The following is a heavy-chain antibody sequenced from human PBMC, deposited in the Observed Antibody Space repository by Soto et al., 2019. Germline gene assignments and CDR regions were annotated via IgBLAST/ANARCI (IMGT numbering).Heavy chain of an antibody. CDR3: AGYDYGYPTDAFDI. J-gene: IGHJ3*02. CDR1: GYTFTSYA. V-gene: IGHV1-3*01. Sequence: QVQLVQSGAEVKKPGASVKVSCKASGYTFTSYAMHWVRQAPGQRLEWMGWINAGNGNTKYSQKFQGRVTITRDTSPSTAYMQLSSLRSEDTAVYYCAGYDYGYPTDAFDIWGQGTMVTVSS. CDR2: INAGNGNT. D-gene: IGHD4-17*01.